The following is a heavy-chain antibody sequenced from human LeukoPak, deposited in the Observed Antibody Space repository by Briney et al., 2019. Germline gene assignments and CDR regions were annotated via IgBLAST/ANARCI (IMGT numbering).Heavy chain of an antibody. J-gene: IGHJ4*02. D-gene: IGHD3-22*01. CDR2: IWYDGSNK. V-gene: IGHV3-33*01. CDR1: GFTFRSYG. CDR3: ARGFDDSSGYYFDY. Sequence: GRSLRLSCAASGFTFRSYGMHWVRQAPGKGLAWVAVIWYDGSNKYYADSVKGRFTISRDNSKNTLYLQMNSLRAEDTAVYYCARGFDDSSGYYFDYWGQGTLVTVSS.